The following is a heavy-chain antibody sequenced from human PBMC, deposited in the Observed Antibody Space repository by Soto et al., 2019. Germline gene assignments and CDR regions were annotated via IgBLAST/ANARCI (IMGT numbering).Heavy chain of an antibody. CDR2: INPNSGGT. D-gene: IGHD2-2*02. CDR3: ARSFGSSTSCYILDALEI. CDR1: GYTFTGCY. J-gene: IGHJ3*02. Sequence: SVKVSCKASGYTFTGCYMHWVRQAPGKGLEWMGWINPNSGGTNYAQKFQGWVTMTRDTSISTAYMELSRLRSDDTAVYYCARSFGSSTSCYILDALEIWGKGTMVTV. V-gene: IGHV1-2*04.